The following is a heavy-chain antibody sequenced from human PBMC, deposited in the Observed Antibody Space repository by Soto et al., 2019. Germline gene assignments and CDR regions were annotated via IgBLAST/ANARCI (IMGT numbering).Heavy chain of an antibody. J-gene: IGHJ4*02. V-gene: IGHV4-4*02. CDR2: IYHSGST. D-gene: IGHD3-9*01. CDR3: ATYYDILTGYTFDY. Sequence: PSETLSLTCAVSSGSISSSNWWSWVRQPPGKGLEWIGEIYHSGSTNYNPFLKSRVTISVDKSKNQFSLKLTSVTVADTAVYYCATYYDILTGYTFDYWGQGTLVTVSS. CDR1: SGSISSSNW.